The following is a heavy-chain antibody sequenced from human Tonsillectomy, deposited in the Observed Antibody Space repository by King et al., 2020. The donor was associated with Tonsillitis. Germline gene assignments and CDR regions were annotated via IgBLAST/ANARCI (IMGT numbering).Heavy chain of an antibody. V-gene: IGHV3-48*04. CDR2: ISSSSSTI. CDR1: GFTFSSYR. D-gene: IGHD2-15*01. Sequence: QLVQSGGGLVQPGGSLRLSCAASGFTFSSYRMNWVRQAPGKGLEWVSYISSSSSTIYYAGSVKGRFTISRDNAKNSLYLQMNSLRAEDTAVYYCASKDDYYDMDVWGQGTTVTVSS. CDR3: ASKDDYYDMDV. J-gene: IGHJ6*02.